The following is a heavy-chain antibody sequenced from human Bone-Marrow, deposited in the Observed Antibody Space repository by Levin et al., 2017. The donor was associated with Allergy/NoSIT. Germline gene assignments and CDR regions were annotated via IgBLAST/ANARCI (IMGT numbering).Heavy chain of an antibody. D-gene: IGHD3-22*01. CDR3: ARALQAPPYYASTGSFDF. V-gene: IGHV3-33*01. Sequence: GGSLRLSCAASGFNFVTYGIHWVRQAPGKGLEWVAVIWNDGYNKDYVDSVKGRFTISRDNSKNTLNLQMNSLRAEDTAVYYCARALQAPPYYASTGSFDFWGQGTLVTVSS. CDR1: GFNFVTYG. CDR2: IWNDGYNK. J-gene: IGHJ4*02.